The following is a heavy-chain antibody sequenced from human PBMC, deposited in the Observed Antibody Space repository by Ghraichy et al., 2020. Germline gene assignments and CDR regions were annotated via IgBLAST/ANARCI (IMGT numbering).Heavy chain of an antibody. CDR1: GYTFSTYG. D-gene: IGHD3-3*01. CDR2: ISGYNGDT. J-gene: IGHJ4*02. CDR3: ARINWFDYTYDSPLDY. Sequence: ASVKVSCKTSGYTFSTYGISWVRQAPGQGLEWMGWISGYNGDTKYAQRFQGRVTMTTDTSTTTAYLVLRSLRSDDTAVYFCARINWFDYTYDSPLDYWGQGTLVTVSS. V-gene: IGHV1-18*01.